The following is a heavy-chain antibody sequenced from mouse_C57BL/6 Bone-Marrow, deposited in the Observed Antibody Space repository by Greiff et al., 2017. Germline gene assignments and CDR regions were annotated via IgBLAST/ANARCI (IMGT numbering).Heavy chain of an antibody. CDR2: IYPRSGNT. Sequence: VQRVESGAELARPGASVKLSCKASGYTFTSYGISWVKQRTGQGLEWIGEIYPRSGNTYYNEKFKGKATLTADKSSSTAYMELRSLTSEDSAVYFCARLLYYFDYWGQGTTLKVSS. CDR3: ARLLYYFDY. J-gene: IGHJ2*01. V-gene: IGHV1-81*01. CDR1: GYTFTSYG.